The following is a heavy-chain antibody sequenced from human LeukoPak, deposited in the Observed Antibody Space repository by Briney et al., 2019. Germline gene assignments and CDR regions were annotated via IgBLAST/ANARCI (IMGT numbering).Heavy chain of an antibody. Sequence: GGSLRLSCAASGFTFDDYAMHWVRQAPGRGLEWVSGISWNSVRIDYADSVKGRFTISRENAKNSLYLQMNSLRAEDAALYYCAKDMGGGNSGFVAFDIWGQGTMVTISS. J-gene: IGHJ3*02. CDR1: GFTFDDYA. V-gene: IGHV3-9*01. CDR2: ISWNSVRI. D-gene: IGHD4-23*01. CDR3: AKDMGGGNSGFVAFDI.